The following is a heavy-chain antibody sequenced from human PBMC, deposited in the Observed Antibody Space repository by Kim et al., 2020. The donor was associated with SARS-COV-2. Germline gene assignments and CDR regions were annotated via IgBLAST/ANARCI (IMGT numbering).Heavy chain of an antibody. Sequence: YADSVKGRFTISGDNSKNTLFLQMNSLRAEDTAVYYCTRRSGSYMFFDYWGQGALVTVSS. D-gene: IGHD1-26*01. J-gene: IGHJ4*02. CDR3: TRRSGSYMFFDY. V-gene: IGHV3-23*01.